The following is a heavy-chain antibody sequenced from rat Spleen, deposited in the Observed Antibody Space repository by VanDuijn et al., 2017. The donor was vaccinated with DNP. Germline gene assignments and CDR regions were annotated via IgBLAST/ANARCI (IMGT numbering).Heavy chain of an antibody. CDR1: GFTFSNFP. D-gene: IGHD5-1*01. CDR2: ISTRGGST. J-gene: IGHJ3*01. V-gene: IGHV5-46*01. CDR3: TRDGETWDWFAY. Sequence: EVQLVESGGGLVQPGRSMKLSCAASGFTFSNFPMAWVRQAPRKGLEWVATISTRGGSTHYPDSVKDRFIISRDNTKNTLYLQMNSLRSEDTATYYCTRDGETWDWFAYWGQGTLVTVSA.